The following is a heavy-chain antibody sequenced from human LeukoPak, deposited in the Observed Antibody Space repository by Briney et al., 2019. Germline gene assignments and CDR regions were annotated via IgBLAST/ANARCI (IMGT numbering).Heavy chain of an antibody. D-gene: IGHD2-2*02. CDR1: GFTFSSYS. CDR3: ARDKAIPAAIDYYYGMDV. V-gene: IGHV3-48*01. J-gene: IGHJ6*02. CDR2: ISSSSSTI. Sequence: GGSLRLSCAASGFTFSSYSMNWVRQAPGKGLEWVSYISSSSSTIYYADSVKGRFTISRDNAKNSLYLQMNSLRAEDTAVYYCARDKAIPAAIDYYYGMDVWGQGTTVTVSS.